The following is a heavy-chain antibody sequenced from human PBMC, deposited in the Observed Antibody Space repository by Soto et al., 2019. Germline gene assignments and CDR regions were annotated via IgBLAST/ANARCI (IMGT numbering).Heavy chain of an antibody. J-gene: IGHJ4*02. CDR2: IYSSGTV. V-gene: IGHV4-39*01. CDR1: GGSMTSSSYY. D-gene: IGHD6-25*01. CDR3: ARREKQRHY. Sequence: PSETLSLTCTVSGGSMTSSSYYWGWIRQPPGKGLEWIGSIYSSGTVYYSPSLKSRVTISVDTSNNQFSLKVRAGTAADTDFYYCARREKQRHYWGQGTLVTVSS.